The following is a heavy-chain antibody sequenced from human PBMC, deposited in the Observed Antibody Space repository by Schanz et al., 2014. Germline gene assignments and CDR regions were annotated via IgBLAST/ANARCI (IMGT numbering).Heavy chain of an antibody. V-gene: IGHV1-8*01. J-gene: IGHJ5*02. CDR3: VRAVGPAALHGYWFDP. Sequence: QVPLVQSGAEVKKPGSSVKVSCKTSGYTFTSIDFNWVRQATGQGLEWVGWINPKTGNSGCAQKFQGRVPMTRATAISTAYMELSRLRPDDTAIYYCVRAVGPAALHGYWFDPWGQGTLVTVAS. D-gene: IGHD2-2*01. CDR2: INPKTGNS. CDR1: GYTFTSID.